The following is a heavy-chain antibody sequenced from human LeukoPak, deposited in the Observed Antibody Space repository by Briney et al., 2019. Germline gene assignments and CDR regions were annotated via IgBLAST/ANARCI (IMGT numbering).Heavy chain of an antibody. J-gene: IGHJ4*02. Sequence: GGSLRLSCAASGFTFSGSAMHWVRQASGKGLEWVGRIRSKANSYATAYAASVKGRFTISRDDSKNTAYLQMNSLKTEDTAVYYCTRQHVAAQFDYWGQGTLVTVSS. V-gene: IGHV3-73*01. CDR3: TRQHVAAQFDY. D-gene: IGHD6-19*01. CDR2: IRSKANSYAT. CDR1: GFTFSGSA.